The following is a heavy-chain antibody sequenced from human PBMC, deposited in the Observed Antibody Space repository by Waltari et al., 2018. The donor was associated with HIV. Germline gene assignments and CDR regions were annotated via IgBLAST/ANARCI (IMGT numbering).Heavy chain of an antibody. CDR2: IYTSGGT. CDR3: ARDGWVAAAGTEVGYFQH. V-gene: IGHV4-61*02. Sequence: QVQLQESGQGLVKPSQTLSLTCTVSGGSISSGSYYWSWIRPTAGKGLEGIGRIYTSGGTNYNPSVSRRVNISGDTSKNQVSVKLSSVTAADTAVYYGARDGWVAAAGTEVGYFQHWGQGTLVTVSS. D-gene: IGHD6-13*01. CDR1: GGSISSGSYY. J-gene: IGHJ1*01.